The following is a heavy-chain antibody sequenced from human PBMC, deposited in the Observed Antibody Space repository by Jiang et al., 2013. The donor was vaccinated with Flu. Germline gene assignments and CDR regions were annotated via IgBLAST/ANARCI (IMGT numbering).Heavy chain of an antibody. D-gene: IGHD6-19*01. CDR2: SIPWEH. V-gene: IGHV4-61*02. CDR3: ASALSGWDTGYYYGMDV. Sequence: GLEWIGVSIPWEHQLXPSLKSRVTISVDASKNQFSLKLSSVTAADTAVYYCASALSGWDTGYYYGMDVWGQGTTVTVSS. J-gene: IGHJ6*02.